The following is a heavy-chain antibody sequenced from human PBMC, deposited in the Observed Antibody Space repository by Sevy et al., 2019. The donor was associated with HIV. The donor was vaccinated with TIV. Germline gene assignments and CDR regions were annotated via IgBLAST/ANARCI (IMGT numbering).Heavy chain of an antibody. J-gene: IGHJ4*02. CDR3: TTRTRVRGLRLEPELFDY. CDR1: GFTFSNAW. Sequence: GGSLRLSCAASGFTFSNAWMSWVRQAPGKGLEWVGRIKSKTDGGTTDYAAPVKGRFTISRDDSKNTLYLQMNSLKTEDTAVYYCTTRTRVRGLRLEPELFDYWGQGTLVTVSS. V-gene: IGHV3-15*01. D-gene: IGHD1-1*01. CDR2: IKSKTDGGTT.